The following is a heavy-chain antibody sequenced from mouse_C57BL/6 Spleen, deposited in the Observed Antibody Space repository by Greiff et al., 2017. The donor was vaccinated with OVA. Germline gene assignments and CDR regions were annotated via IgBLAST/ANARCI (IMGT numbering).Heavy chain of an antibody. CDR2: IDPETGGT. J-gene: IGHJ4*01. CDR3: TRDYDGYYVIDY. CDR1: GYTFTDYE. D-gene: IGHD2-3*01. V-gene: IGHV1-15*01. Sequence: QVQLKESGAELVRPGASVTLSCKASGYTFTDYEMHWVKQTTVHGLEWIGAIDPETGGTAYNQKFKGKAILTADKSSSTAYMVLRSLTSEDSAVYYCTRDYDGYYVIDYWGQGTSVTVSS.